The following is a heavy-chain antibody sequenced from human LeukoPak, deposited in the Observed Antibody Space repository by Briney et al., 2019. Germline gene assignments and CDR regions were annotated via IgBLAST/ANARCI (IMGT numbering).Heavy chain of an antibody. V-gene: IGHV4-38-2*02. J-gene: IGHJ6*03. CDR2: IYHSGST. CDR3: ARPYGDYFGYYYYYMDV. D-gene: IGHD4-17*01. Sequence: SETLSLTCTVSGYSISSGYYWGWIRQPPGKGLEWIGSIYHSGSTYYNPSLKSRVTISVDTSKNQFSLKLSSVTAADTAVYYCARPYGDYFGYYYYYMDVWGKGTTVTISS. CDR1: GYSISSGYY.